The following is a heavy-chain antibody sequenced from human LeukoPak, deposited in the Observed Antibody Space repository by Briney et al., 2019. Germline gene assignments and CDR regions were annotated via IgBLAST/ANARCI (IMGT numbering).Heavy chain of an antibody. Sequence: ASVKVSCKASGNTFTSYYMRWVRQAPGQGLEWMGIINPSGGSTSYAQKFQGRVTMTRDTSTSTVYMELSSLRSEDTAVYYCARDGGVVPAAPTNWFDPWGQGTLVTVSS. V-gene: IGHV1-46*01. J-gene: IGHJ5*02. D-gene: IGHD2-2*01. CDR3: ARDGGVVPAAPTNWFDP. CDR2: INPSGGST. CDR1: GNTFTSYY.